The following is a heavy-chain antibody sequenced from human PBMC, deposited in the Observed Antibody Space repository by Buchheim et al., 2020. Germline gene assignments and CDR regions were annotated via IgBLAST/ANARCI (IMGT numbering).Heavy chain of an antibody. V-gene: IGHV4-34*01. Sequence: QVQLQQWGAGLLKPSETLSLTCAVYGGSFSGYYWSWIRQPPGKGLEWIGEINHSGSTNYNPSLKSRVTISVDTSKNQFSLKLSSVTAADTAVYYCARGPPAMVGSIAARALDYWGQGTL. CDR3: ARGPPAMVGSIAARALDY. D-gene: IGHD6-6*01. CDR2: INHSGST. J-gene: IGHJ4*02. CDR1: GGSFSGYY.